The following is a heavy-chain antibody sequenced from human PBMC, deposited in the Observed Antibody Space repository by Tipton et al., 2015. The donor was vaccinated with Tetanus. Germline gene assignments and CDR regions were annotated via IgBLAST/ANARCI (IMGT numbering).Heavy chain of an antibody. CDR1: GFTFSSYS. D-gene: IGHD1-26*01. CDR2: ISSSSSYI. J-gene: IGHJ3*02. V-gene: IGHV3-21*01. CDR3: ARLEFGNSGSYYVEALDI. Sequence: SLRLSCAASGFTFSSYSMNWVRQAPGKGLEWVSSISSSSSYIYYADSVKGRFTISRDNAKNSLYLQMNSLRAEDTAVYYCARLEFGNSGSYYVEALDIWGQGTMVTVSS.